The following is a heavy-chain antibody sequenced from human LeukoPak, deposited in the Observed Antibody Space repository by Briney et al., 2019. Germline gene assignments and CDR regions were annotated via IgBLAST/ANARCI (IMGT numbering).Heavy chain of an antibody. CDR1: GGSISSYY. V-gene: IGHV4-59*01. CDR3: ARRNACGGDCSAYYFDY. Sequence: PSETLSLTCTVSGGSISSYYWSWIRQPPGKGLEWIGYIYYSGSTNYNPSPKSRVTISVDTSKNQFSLKLSSVTAADTAVYYCARRNACGGDCSAYYFDYWGQGTLVTVSS. CDR2: IYYSGST. J-gene: IGHJ4*02. D-gene: IGHD2-21*02.